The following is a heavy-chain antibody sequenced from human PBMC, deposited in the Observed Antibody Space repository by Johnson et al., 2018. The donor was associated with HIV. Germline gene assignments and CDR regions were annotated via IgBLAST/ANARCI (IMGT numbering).Heavy chain of an antibody. CDR1: GITFSSYA. CDR3: AKDLDSSSWGAFDI. Sequence: QVQLVESGGGLIQPGGSLRLSCAASGITFSSYAMHWVRQAPGTRLEWVAAISSDGSNKYYADSVKGRFTISRDNSKNTLYLQMNSLRAEDTAVYYCAKDLDSSSWGAFDIWGQGTMVIVSS. V-gene: IGHV3-30*04. CDR2: ISSDGSNK. D-gene: IGHD6-6*01. J-gene: IGHJ3*02.